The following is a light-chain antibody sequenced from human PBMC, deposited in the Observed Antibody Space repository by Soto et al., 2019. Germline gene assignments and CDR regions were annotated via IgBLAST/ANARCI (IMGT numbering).Light chain of an antibody. V-gene: IGKV3-11*01. CDR2: DAS. J-gene: IGKJ4*01. Sequence: EIVLTQSPATLSLSPGERATLSCRASQSVNSYLAWYQQKPGQGPRLLIYDASNRATGIPARFSGSGSGTAFTLTISSLAPDDFAVYYCQQRSNWPALTFGGGTKVEIK. CDR1: QSVNSY. CDR3: QQRSNWPALT.